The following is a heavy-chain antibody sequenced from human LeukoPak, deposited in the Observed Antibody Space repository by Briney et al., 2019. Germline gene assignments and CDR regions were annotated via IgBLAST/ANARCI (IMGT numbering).Heavy chain of an antibody. J-gene: IGHJ5*02. CDR1: GGSILDSTYY. D-gene: IGHD3-22*01. V-gene: IGHV4-39*01. CDR2: IFYTGNT. Sequence: SETLSLTCTVSGGSILDSTYYWAWIRQPPGKGLEWIATIFYTGNTHYNPSLKSRVAMSVDTVKNQFSLNLNSVTAADTAVYYCARQSSGYYYGWFDPWGQGTLVTVSS. CDR3: ARQSSGYYYGWFDP.